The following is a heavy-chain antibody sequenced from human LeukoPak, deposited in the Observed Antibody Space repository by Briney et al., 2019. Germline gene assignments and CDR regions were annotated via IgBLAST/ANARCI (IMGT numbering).Heavy chain of an antibody. CDR2: IYYSGNT. D-gene: IGHD1-26*01. CDR1: GGSISGYY. Sequence: PSETLSLTCTVSGGSISGYYWNWIRQPPGKGLEWIGYIYYSGNTNYSPSLKGRVTISVDTSKNQFSLRLTSVTAADTAVYYCARWNSGSYHFDYWGQGALVTVSS. CDR3: ARWNSGSYHFDY. J-gene: IGHJ4*02. V-gene: IGHV4-59*01.